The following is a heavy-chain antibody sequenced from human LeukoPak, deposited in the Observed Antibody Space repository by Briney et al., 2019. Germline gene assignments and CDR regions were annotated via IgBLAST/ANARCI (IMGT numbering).Heavy chain of an antibody. CDR2: ISGSGGST. V-gene: IGHV3-23*01. CDR1: GFTFSSYA. D-gene: IGHD3-3*01. Sequence: GGSLRLSCAASGFTFSSYAMSWVRQAPGKGLEWVPAISGSGGSTYYADSVKGRFTISRDNSKNTLYLQMNSLRAEDTAVYYCAKDPGRDYDFWSGYSYYYGMDVWGQGTTVTVSS. CDR3: AKDPGRDYDFWSGYSYYYGMDV. J-gene: IGHJ6*02.